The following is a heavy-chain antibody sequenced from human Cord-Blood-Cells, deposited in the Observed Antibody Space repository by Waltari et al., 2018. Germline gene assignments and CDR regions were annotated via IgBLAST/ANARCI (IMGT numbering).Heavy chain of an antibody. CDR1: GFTFSSYA. V-gene: IGHV3-23*01. CDR2: ISGSGGST. CDR3: AKAYDYSNYFFDY. Sequence: EVQLLESGGGLVQPGGSLRLSCAASGFTFSSYAMSWVRQAPGKGLEWVSAISGSGGSTYYADSVKGRFTISRDNSKNTLYLQMNSLRAEDMAVYYCAKAYDYSNYFFDYWGQGTLVTVSS. D-gene: IGHD4-4*01. J-gene: IGHJ4*02.